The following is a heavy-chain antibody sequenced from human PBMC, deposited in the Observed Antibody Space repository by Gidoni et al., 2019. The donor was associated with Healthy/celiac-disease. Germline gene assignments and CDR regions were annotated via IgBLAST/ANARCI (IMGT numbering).Heavy chain of an antibody. CDR2: ISAYNGNT. Sequence: QVQLVQSGAEVKKPGASVQVSCKASGYTFTRYGISWVRQAPGQGLEWMGWISAYNGNTNYAQKLQGRVTMTTDTSTSTAYMELRSLRSDDTAVYYCARDLGYYYDSSGYYLWFDPWGQGTLVTVSS. J-gene: IGHJ5*02. D-gene: IGHD3-22*01. CDR3: ARDLGYYYDSSGYYLWFDP. V-gene: IGHV1-18*01. CDR1: GYTFTRYG.